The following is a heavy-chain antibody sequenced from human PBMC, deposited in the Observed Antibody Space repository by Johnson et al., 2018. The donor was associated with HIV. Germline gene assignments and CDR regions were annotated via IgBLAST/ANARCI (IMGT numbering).Heavy chain of an antibody. CDR2: ISWNSGSI. Sequence: QLVESGGGLVQPGRSLRLSCAASGFTFDDYAMHWVQQTTGKGLEWVSGISWNSGSIGYADSVKGRFTISRDNAKNSLYLQMNSRRAEDTALYYCAKDLAREIVAVIGAFDRWGQGTMVTVSS. V-gene: IGHV3-9*01. CDR1: GFTFDDYA. J-gene: IGHJ3*01. D-gene: IGHD2-21*01. CDR3: AKDLAREIVAVIGAFDR.